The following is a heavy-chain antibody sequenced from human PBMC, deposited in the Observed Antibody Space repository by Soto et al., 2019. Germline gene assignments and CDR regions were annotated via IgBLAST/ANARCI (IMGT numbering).Heavy chain of an antibody. CDR3: NRGQGAPIGDYYDHGMDV. J-gene: IGHJ6*02. CDR2: IRSRANNYAT. Sequence: SLRLSCAASGFNFSGSAIHWVRQASGKGLEWVGRIRSRANNYATSSAASVKGRFKFSRDDSKNTAYLQMSTLKTEDTAVYYCNRGQGAPIGDYYDHGMDVWGQGTTVTVS. V-gene: IGHV3-73*01. CDR1: GFNFSGSA. D-gene: IGHD2-2*02.